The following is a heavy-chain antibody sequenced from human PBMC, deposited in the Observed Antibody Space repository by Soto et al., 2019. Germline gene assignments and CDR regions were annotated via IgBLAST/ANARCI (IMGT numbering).Heavy chain of an antibody. J-gene: IGHJ4*02. CDR1: GYIFTSYW. CDR3: ARVHYYYDSSGFDY. D-gene: IGHD3-22*01. V-gene: IGHV5-51*01. CDR2: IYPGDSDT. Sequence: PGESLKISCNGSGYIFTSYWIGWVRQMPGKGLEWMGIIYPGDSDTRYSPSFQGQVTISADRSISTAYLQWSSLKASDTAMYYCARVHYYYDSSGFDYWGQGTLVTVSS.